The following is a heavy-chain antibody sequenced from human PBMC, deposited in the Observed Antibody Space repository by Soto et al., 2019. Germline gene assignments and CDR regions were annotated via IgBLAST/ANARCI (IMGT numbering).Heavy chain of an antibody. Sequence: PSETLSLTCAVSGGSITTGDNCWAWIRHTPGRGLEWIANIRHSGSTYYNSSLKSRVTISKETSKNQFSLKLASVTAADTGVYYCARGARGYTYGPYYFDLWGPGTLVTVSS. D-gene: IGHD5-18*01. CDR3: ARGARGYTYGPYYFDL. CDR1: GGSITTGDNC. CDR2: IRHSGST. J-gene: IGHJ2*01. V-gene: IGHV4-30-2*01.